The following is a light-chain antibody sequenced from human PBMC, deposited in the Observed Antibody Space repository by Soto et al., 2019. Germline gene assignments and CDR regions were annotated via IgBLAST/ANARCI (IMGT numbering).Light chain of an antibody. J-gene: IGLJ2*01. CDR1: NIESKT. CDR3: QVWDSSSDHVV. CDR2: DDS. Sequence: SYELTQPPSVSVAPGQTARITCGGTNIESKTVHWYQQKPGQAPVLVVYDDSDRPSGIPERLSGSNSGNTATLTISRVEAGDEADYYCQVWDSSSDHVVFGGGTKVTVL. V-gene: IGLV3-21*02.